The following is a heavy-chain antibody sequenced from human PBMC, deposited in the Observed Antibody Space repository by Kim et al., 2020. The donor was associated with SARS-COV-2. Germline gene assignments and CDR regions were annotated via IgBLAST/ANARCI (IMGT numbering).Heavy chain of an antibody. V-gene: IGHV3-48*01. J-gene: IGHJ4*02. D-gene: IGHD3-10*01. CDR3: ARGGSRFPGVVNF. Sequence: GGSLRLSCAASGFSFSSYNMNWVRQAPGKGLEWVSYISSSSSVIYYADSVKGRFTISRDNAKNSLDLQMNSLRAEDTAVYYCARGGSRFPGVVNFWGQGTLVTVSS. CDR1: GFSFSSYN. CDR2: ISSSSSVI.